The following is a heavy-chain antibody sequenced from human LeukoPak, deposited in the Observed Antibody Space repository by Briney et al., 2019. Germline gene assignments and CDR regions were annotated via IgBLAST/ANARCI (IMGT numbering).Heavy chain of an antibody. J-gene: IGHJ3*01. D-gene: IGHD2-2*01. CDR3: ARCTASCYANDFDV. CDR1: GFTFKNNA. CDR2: INGGGDDT. Sequence: PGGSLRLSCAASGFTFKNNAMTWVRQAPGKGLEWVSAINGGGDDTEYADSVKGRFTISRANSKNTLYLQMNSLRPEDTAVYYCARCTASCYANDFDVSGQGTLLTVSS. V-gene: IGHV3-23*01.